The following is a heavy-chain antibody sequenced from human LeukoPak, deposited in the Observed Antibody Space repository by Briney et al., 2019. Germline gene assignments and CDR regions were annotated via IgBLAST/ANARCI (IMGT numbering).Heavy chain of an antibody. CDR3: AREASGYSRDF. J-gene: IGHJ4*02. CDR2: IRRDGSRK. D-gene: IGHD3-3*01. Sequence: GGSLRLSCAASGFTFSTLGMHWLRQAPGKGLEWVAGIRRDGSRKHYGDSVKGRLTISRDNSNNTLFLQMNSLRAEDTAVYYCAREASGYSRDFWGQGTLVIVSS. V-gene: IGHV3-33*01. CDR1: GFTFSTLG.